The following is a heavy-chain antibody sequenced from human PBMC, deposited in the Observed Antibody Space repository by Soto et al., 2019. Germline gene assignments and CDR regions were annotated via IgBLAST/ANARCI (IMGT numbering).Heavy chain of an antibody. J-gene: IGHJ3*02. CDR3: AAQYCSSTSCYVEDAFDI. CDR2: IVVGSGNT. Sequence: QMQLVQSGPEVKKPGTSVKVSCKASGFTFTSSAMQWVRQARGQRLEWIGWIVVGSGNTNYAQKFQERVTITRDMSTSKAYMELSSLRSEDTAVYYCAAQYCSSTSCYVEDAFDIWGQGTMVTVSS. CDR1: GFTFTSSA. V-gene: IGHV1-58*02. D-gene: IGHD2-2*01.